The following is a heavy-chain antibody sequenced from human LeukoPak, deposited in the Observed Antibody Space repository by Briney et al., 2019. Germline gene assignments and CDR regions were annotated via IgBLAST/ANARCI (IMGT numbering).Heavy chain of an antibody. V-gene: IGHV3-7*05. J-gene: IGHJ4*02. Sequence: PGGSLRLSCAASGFTLSSFWMSWVRQAPGKGLEWVANIKQDGNEKYYADSVKGRFTISRDNAKNSLYLQMNSLRAGNTAVYYCATIKVRANNYDTDGFEYWGQGTLVTVSS. D-gene: IGHD3-10*01. CDR3: ATIKVRANNYDTDGFEY. CDR1: GFTLSSFW. CDR2: IKQDGNEK.